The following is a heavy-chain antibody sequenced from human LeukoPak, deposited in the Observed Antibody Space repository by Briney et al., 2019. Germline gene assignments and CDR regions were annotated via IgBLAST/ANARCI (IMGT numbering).Heavy chain of an antibody. CDR2: INPNSGGT. D-gene: IGHD1-26*01. CDR1: GYTFTGYY. J-gene: IGHJ4*02. Sequence: ASVKVSCKASGYTFTGYYMHWVRQAPGQGLEWMGWINPNSGGTNYAQKFQGRVTMTRDTSISTAYMELSRLRSDDTAVYYCARGPTYYSGSYPLDYWGPGTLVTVSS. V-gene: IGHV1-2*02. CDR3: ARGPTYYSGSYPLDY.